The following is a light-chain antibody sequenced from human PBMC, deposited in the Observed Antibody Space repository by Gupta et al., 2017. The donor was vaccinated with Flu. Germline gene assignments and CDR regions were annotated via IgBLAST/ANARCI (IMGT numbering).Light chain of an antibody. J-gene: IGKJ2*01. CDR2: MAS. CDR1: ESIRNW. V-gene: IGKV1-5*03. CDR3: QQYDTYLGT. Sequence: GDRVTITCRVSESIRNWVAWYQQKPVKAPNLLIYMASSLESGVPSRFSGSGYGTEFTLTISSLQPEDSATYYCQQYDTYLGTFGQGTKLEIK.